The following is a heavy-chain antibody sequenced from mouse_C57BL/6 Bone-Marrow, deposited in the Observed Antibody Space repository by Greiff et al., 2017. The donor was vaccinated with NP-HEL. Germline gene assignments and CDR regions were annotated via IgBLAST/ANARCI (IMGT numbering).Heavy chain of an antibody. Sequence: QVHVKQSGAELARPGASVKLSCKASGYTFTSYGISWVKQRTGQGLEWIGEIYPRSGNTYYNEKFKGKATLTADKSSSTAYMELRSLTSEDSAVYFCSGIRLRWTLYYAMDYWGQGTSVTVSS. V-gene: IGHV1-81*01. D-gene: IGHD2-2*01. J-gene: IGHJ4*01. CDR1: GYTFTSYG. CDR3: SGIRLRWTLYYAMDY. CDR2: IYPRSGNT.